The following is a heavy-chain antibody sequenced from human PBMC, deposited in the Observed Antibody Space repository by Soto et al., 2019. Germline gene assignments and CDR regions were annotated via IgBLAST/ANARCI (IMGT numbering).Heavy chain of an antibody. Sequence: ASVKVSCKASGYTFTGYYMHWVRQAPGQGLEWMGWISPNSGGTNYAQKFQGRVTMTRDTSISTAYMELSRLRSDDTAVYYCARVYCSSTSCLDYYYYYGMDVWGQGTTVTVSS. J-gene: IGHJ6*02. V-gene: IGHV1-2*02. CDR3: ARVYCSSTSCLDYYYYYGMDV. CDR2: ISPNSGGT. D-gene: IGHD2-2*01. CDR1: GYTFTGYY.